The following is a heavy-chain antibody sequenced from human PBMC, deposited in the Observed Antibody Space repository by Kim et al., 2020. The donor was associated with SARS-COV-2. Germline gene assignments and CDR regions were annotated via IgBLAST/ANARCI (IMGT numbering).Heavy chain of an antibody. D-gene: IGHD6-19*01. V-gene: IGHV3-48*02. CDR3: ARASTFKGWYSSGGQKFSDY. Sequence: GGSLRLSCAASGFTFSSYSMNWVRQAPGKGLEWVSYISSSSSTIYYADSVKGRFTISRDNAKNSLYLQMNSLRDEDTAVYYCARASTFKGWYSSGGQKFSDYWGQGTLVTVSS. J-gene: IGHJ4*02. CDR1: GFTFSSYS. CDR2: ISSSSSTI.